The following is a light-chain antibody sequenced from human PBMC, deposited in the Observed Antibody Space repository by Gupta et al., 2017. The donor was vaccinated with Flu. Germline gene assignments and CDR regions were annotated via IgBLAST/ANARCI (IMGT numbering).Light chain of an antibody. Sequence: ISCRSSQSLLHSNGYNYLDWYLQKPGQSPQLLIYLGSNRASGVPDRFSGSGSGTDFTLKISRVEAEDVGVYYCMQALQTPLTFGPGTKVDIK. V-gene: IGKV2-28*01. CDR1: QSLLHSNGYNY. CDR2: LGS. CDR3: MQALQTPLT. J-gene: IGKJ3*01.